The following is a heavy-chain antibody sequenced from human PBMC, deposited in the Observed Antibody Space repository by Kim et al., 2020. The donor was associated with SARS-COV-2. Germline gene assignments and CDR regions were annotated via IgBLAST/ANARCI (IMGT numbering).Heavy chain of an antibody. CDR2: ISWNSGSI. CDR1: GFTFDDYA. D-gene: IGHD6-19*01. V-gene: IGHV3-9*01. J-gene: IGHJ5*02. CDR3: AKDLYSSGWFGWFDP. Sequence: GGSLRLSCAASGFTFDDYAMHWVRQAPGKGLEWVSGISWNSGSIGYADSVKGRFTISRDNAKNSLYLQMNSLRAEDTALYYCAKDLYSSGWFGWFDPWG.